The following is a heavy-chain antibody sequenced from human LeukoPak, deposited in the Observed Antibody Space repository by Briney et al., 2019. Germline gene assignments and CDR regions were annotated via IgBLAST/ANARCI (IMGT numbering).Heavy chain of an antibody. CDR1: GGPFDNYA. J-gene: IGHJ3*01. V-gene: IGHV1-69*04. CDR3: ARRTDRVDDAFDV. D-gene: IGHD3/OR15-3a*01. CDR2: IIPSLNRA. Sequence: AASVKVSCKSSGGPFDNYAINWVRQAPGQGLEWMGRIIPSLNRANYAQIRVTITADKSTATAYMELSGLRYEVTAVYYCARRTDRVDDAFDVWGQGTMVTVSS.